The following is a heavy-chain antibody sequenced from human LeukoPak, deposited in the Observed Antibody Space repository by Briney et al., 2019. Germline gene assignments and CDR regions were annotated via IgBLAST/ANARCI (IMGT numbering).Heavy chain of an antibody. D-gene: IGHD5-12*01. V-gene: IGHV4-59*08. CDR1: GGSISSYY. CDR2: IYYRGST. CDR3: ARQAGYSGYDFAFDI. J-gene: IGHJ3*02. Sequence: SETLSLTCTVSGGSISSYYWSWIRQPPGKGLEWIGYIYYRGSTNYNPSLKSRVTISVDTSKNQFSLKLSSVTAADTAVYYCARQAGYSGYDFAFDIWGQGTMVTVSS.